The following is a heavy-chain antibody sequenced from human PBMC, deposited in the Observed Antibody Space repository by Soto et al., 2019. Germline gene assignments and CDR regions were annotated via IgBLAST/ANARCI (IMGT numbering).Heavy chain of an antibody. CDR2: ISYDGSNK. J-gene: IGHJ4*02. D-gene: IGHD2-15*01. CDR1: GFTFSSYG. Sequence: PVGSLRLSCAASGFTFSSYGMHWVRQAPGKGLEWVAVISYDGSNKYYADSVKGRFTISRDNSKNTLYLQMNSLRAEDTAVYYCAKDKDLDYWGQGTLVTVSS. V-gene: IGHV3-30*18. CDR3: AKDKDLDY.